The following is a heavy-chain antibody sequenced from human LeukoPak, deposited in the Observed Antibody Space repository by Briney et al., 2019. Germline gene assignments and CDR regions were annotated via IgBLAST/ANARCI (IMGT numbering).Heavy chain of an antibody. Sequence: GGSLRLSCAASGFTFSSYAMRWVRQAPGKGLEWVSAIGGNGGSKYYADSVKGRFTISRDNSKNTLYLQMNSLRAEDTAVYYCAKAQFLGYSNSYYCDYWGEGSLVTVSS. CDR2: IGGNGGSK. CDR3: AKAQFLGYSNSYYCDY. V-gene: IGHV3-23*01. J-gene: IGHJ4*02. CDR1: GFTFSSYA. D-gene: IGHD4-11*01.